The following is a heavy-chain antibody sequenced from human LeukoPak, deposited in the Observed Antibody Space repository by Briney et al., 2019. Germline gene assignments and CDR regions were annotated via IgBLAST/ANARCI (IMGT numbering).Heavy chain of an antibody. J-gene: IGHJ4*02. Sequence: GGSLRLSCAASGFTFSIYAMSWVRQAPGKGLEWVSAISGSGGYTYSADSVKGRFTISRDNSKNTLYLQMKSLRAEDTAVYYCAKDKAGYSSGWYDYWGQGTLVTVSS. V-gene: IGHV3-23*01. CDR1: GFTFSIYA. CDR3: AKDKAGYSSGWYDY. D-gene: IGHD6-19*01. CDR2: ISGSGGYT.